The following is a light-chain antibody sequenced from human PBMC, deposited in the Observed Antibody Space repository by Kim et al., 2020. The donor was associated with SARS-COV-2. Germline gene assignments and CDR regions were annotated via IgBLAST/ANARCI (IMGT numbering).Light chain of an antibody. CDR2: GAS. Sequence: DIQMTQSPSSLSASVGDRVTITCRANQDIGTWLAWYQQQPGAAPKSLIYGASNLQSDVPSRFSGSGSGTDFTLTINNLQPGDFATYFCQQYNTYPLTFGGGTKVDIK. J-gene: IGKJ4*01. CDR3: QQYNTYPLT. CDR1: QDIGTW. V-gene: IGKV1D-16*01.